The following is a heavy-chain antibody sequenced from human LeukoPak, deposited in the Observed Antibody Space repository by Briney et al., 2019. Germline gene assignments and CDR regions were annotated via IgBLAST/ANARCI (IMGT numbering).Heavy chain of an antibody. Sequence: GGSLRLSCAASGFTFSSYAMSWVRQAPGKGLEWISYISTSTTTIYYANSVKGRFTISRDNSKNTLYLQMNSLRAEDTAVYYCAKRWSGYHSSEVWGQGTLVTVSS. J-gene: IGHJ4*02. CDR2: ISTSTTTI. CDR3: AKRWSGYHSSEV. V-gene: IGHV3-48*01. CDR1: GFTFSSYA. D-gene: IGHD3-3*01.